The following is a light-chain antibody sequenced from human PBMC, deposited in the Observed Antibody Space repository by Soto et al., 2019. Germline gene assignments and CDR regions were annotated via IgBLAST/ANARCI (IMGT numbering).Light chain of an antibody. Sequence: DIQMTQSPSSLSASVGDRVSITCRASQSINSYLNWYQQKPGKAPKLLIFAASSLQSGVPSRFSGSGSGTDFTLTISILQPEDFATYYCQQTYDTPGFGQGTTVEIK. CDR3: QQTYDTPG. CDR2: AAS. CDR1: QSINSY. V-gene: IGKV1-39*01. J-gene: IGKJ1*01.